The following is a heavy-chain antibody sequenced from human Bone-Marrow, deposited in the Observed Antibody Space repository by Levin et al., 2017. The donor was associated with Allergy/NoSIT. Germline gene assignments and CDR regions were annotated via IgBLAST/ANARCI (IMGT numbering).Heavy chain of an antibody. CDR2: IYPGHSDT. CDR1: GYDFSTYW. D-gene: IGHD5-18*01. CDR3: ARGFSYDWHFDL. V-gene: IGHV5-51*01. J-gene: IGHJ2*01. Sequence: GESLKISCEGSGYDFSTYWIAWVRQMPGKGLEWMGIIYPGHSDTRYGPSFQGQVTISVDKSISTAYLQWNSLKASDTGMYYCARGFSYDWHFDLWGRGTLVTVSS.